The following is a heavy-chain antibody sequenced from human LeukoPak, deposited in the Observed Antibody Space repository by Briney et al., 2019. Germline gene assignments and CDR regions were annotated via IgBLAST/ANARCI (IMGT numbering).Heavy chain of an antibody. CDR3: AKDLSSGWYPVDY. J-gene: IGHJ4*02. CDR2: ISYDGSNK. Sequence: PGGSLRLSCATSGFTFSTYAIHWVRQAPGKGLEWVAVISYDGSNKYYADSVKGRFTISRDNSKNTLYLQMNSLRAEDTAVYYCAKDLSSGWYPVDYWGQGTLVTVSS. CDR1: GFTFSTYA. V-gene: IGHV3-30*04. D-gene: IGHD6-19*01.